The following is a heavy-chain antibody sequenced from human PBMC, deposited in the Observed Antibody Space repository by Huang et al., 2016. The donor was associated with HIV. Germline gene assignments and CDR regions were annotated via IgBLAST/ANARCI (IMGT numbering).Heavy chain of an antibody. CDR2: ISPSSSFM. CDR1: GFSLDSYN. V-gene: IGHV3-21*01. Sequence: EVQLVESGGGLVKPGGSLRLSCAASGFSLDSYNMYWVRQTPGKGLQCVSSISPSSSFMDYADSVKGRFSISRDNAKNSLYLQMNNLRGEDTAVYYCARDRGQQLSPFDSWGQGTLVTVSS. D-gene: IGHD6-13*01. J-gene: IGHJ4*02. CDR3: ARDRGQQLSPFDS.